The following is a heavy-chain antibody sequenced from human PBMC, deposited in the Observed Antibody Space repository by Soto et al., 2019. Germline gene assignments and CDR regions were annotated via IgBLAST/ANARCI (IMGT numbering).Heavy chain of an antibody. CDR1: GGSISSYY. V-gene: IGHV4-59*01. J-gene: IGHJ6*02. D-gene: IGHD3-10*01. Sequence: PSETLSLTCTVSGGSISSYYWSWIRQPPGKGLEWIGYIYYSGSTNYNPSLKSRVTISVDTSKNQFSLKLSSVTAADTAVYYCARDGAFGESHSYYYYGMDVWGQGTTVTVSS. CDR2: IYYSGST. CDR3: ARDGAFGESHSYYYYGMDV.